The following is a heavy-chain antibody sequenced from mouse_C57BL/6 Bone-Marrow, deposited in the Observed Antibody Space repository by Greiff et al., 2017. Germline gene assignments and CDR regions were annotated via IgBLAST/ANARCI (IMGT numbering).Heavy chain of an antibody. J-gene: IGHJ3*01. D-gene: IGHD2-3*01. Sequence: QVQLQQSGAELMKPGASVKLSCKATGYTFTGYWIEWVKQRPGHGLEWIGEILPGSGSTNYNEKFKGKATFTADTSSNTAYMQLRSLTTEDSAIYYCARRGGWLPFAYWGQGTLVTVSA. CDR3: ARRGGWLPFAY. V-gene: IGHV1-9*01. CDR2: ILPGSGST. CDR1: GYTFTGYW.